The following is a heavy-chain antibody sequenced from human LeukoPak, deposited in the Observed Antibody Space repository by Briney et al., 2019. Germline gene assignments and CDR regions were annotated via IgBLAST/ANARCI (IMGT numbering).Heavy chain of an antibody. CDR2: IYSGGNT. CDR1: GDSISSGTYY. CDR3: AREGSIYYYDSSGYLGY. V-gene: IGHV4-61*02. Sequence: SQTPSLTCTVSGDSISSGTYYWSWIRQPAGKGLEWIGRIYSGGNTNYNPSLESRVTISVDTSKNQFSLKLSSVTAADTAVYYCAREGSIYYYDSSGYLGYWGQGTLVTVSS. J-gene: IGHJ4*02. D-gene: IGHD3-22*01.